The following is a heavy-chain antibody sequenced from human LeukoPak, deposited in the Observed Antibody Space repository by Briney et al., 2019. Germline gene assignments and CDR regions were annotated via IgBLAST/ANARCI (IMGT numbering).Heavy chain of an antibody. J-gene: IGHJ4*02. CDR3: ARAMSITARLQTIFDY. CDR1: GGSISSGSYY. Sequence: PSETLSLTCTVSGGSISSGSYYWSWIRQPAGKRLEWIGHIYRSGTTNYNPSLKSRFTISVDTSKNQFSLNLTSVTAADTAVYYCARAMSITARLQTIFDYWGQGTLVTVSS. V-gene: IGHV4-61*09. D-gene: IGHD6-6*01. CDR2: IYRSGTT.